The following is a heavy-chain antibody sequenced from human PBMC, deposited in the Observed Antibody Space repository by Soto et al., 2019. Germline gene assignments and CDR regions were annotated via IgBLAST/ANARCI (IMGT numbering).Heavy chain of an antibody. CDR1: GGTFSSYT. J-gene: IGHJ2*01. Sequence: QVQLVQSGAEVKKPGSSVTVSCKASGGTFSSYTISWVRQAPGQGLEWMGGIIPIFGTANYAQKFQGRVTITADESTSTAYMELSSLRSEDTAVYYCARGNHRWLQLGYFDLWVRGTLVTVSS. CDR3: ARGNHRWLQLGYFDL. CDR2: IIPIFGTA. D-gene: IGHD5-12*01. V-gene: IGHV1-69*12.